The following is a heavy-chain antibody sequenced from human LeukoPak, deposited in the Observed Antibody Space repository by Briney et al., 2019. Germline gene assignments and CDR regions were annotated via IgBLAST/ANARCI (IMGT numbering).Heavy chain of an antibody. D-gene: IGHD3-22*01. CDR1: GYTFTGYY. CDR3: ARDYYDSSGLNFDY. Sequence: GASVKVSCKASGYTFTGYYMHWVRQAPGQGLEWMGWINPNSGGTNYAQKFQGRVTMTRDESTSTAYMELSSLRSEDTAVYYCARDYYDSSGLNFDYWGQGTLVTVSS. CDR2: INPNSGGT. V-gene: IGHV1-2*02. J-gene: IGHJ4*02.